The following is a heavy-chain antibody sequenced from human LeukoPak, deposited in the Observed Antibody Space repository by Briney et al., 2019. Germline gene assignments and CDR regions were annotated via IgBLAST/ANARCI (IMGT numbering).Heavy chain of an antibody. V-gene: IGHV3-48*01. CDR3: VRDDDRPDNGLDY. CDR2: ISSSTI. CDR1: GFTFNSYA. D-gene: IGHD3-22*01. J-gene: IGHJ4*02. Sequence: GGSLRLSCAASGFTFNSYAMKWVRQAPGKGLEWVSYISSSTIFHADSVKDRFTISRDNSKNTLYLQMNSLRAEDTAVYYCVRDDDRPDNGLDYWGQGTLVTVSS.